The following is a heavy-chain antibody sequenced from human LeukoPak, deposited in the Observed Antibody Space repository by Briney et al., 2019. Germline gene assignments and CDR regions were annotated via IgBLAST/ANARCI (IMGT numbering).Heavy chain of an antibody. J-gene: IGHJ3*02. Sequence: PSETLSLTCTVSGGSISSYYWSWIRQPPGKGLEWIGYIYYSGSTNYNPSLKSRVTISVDTSKNQFSLKLSSVTAADTAVYYCAREGPTEMAPSEGAFDIWGQGTMVTVSS. D-gene: IGHD5-24*01. CDR1: GGSISSYY. CDR3: AREGPTEMAPSEGAFDI. V-gene: IGHV4-59*01. CDR2: IYYSGST.